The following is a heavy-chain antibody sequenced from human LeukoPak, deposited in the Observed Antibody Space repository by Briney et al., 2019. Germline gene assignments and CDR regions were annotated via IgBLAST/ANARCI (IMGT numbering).Heavy chain of an antibody. CDR2: ISAYNGNT. D-gene: IGHD3-3*01. CDR3: ARWRSRDFWSGYRGYWFDP. CDR1: GYTFSSYG. Sequence: ASVKVSCKASGYTFSSYGISWVRQAPGQGLEWMGWISAYNGNTNYAQKLQGRVTMTTDTSTSTAYMELRSLRSDDTAVYYCARWRSRDFWSGYRGYWFDPWGQGTLVTVSS. V-gene: IGHV1-18*01. J-gene: IGHJ5*02.